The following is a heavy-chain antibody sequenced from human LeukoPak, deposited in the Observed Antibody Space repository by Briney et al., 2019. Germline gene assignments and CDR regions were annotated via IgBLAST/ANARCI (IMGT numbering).Heavy chain of an antibody. CDR1: GYTLTELS. J-gene: IGHJ4*02. Sequence: AASVKVSCNVSGYTLTELSMHWVRQPPGKGLEWMGGFDPEDGETIYAQKFQGRVTMTEDTSTDTAYMELSSLRSEDTAVYYCATDPSNYYDSSGYPHWGQGTLVTVSS. CDR2: FDPEDGET. D-gene: IGHD3-22*01. V-gene: IGHV1-24*01. CDR3: ATDPSNYYDSSGYPH.